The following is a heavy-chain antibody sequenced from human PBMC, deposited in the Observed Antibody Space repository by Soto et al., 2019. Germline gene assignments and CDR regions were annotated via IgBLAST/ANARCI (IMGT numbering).Heavy chain of an antibody. V-gene: IGHV3-23*04. CDR2: ISGSGGSGRG. CDR1: GFPFSHAW. J-gene: IGHJ4*02. CDR3: AKDLDDYSSAIDF. D-gene: IGHD4-4*01. Sequence: EVQLVESGGGLVKPGGSLRLSCATSGFPFSHAWMNWVRQAPGKGLEWVSGISGSGGSGRGFYADPVKGRFTISRDNSKNTLYLEMNSLRAEDTAVYYCAKDLDDYSSAIDFWGQGTLVTVSS.